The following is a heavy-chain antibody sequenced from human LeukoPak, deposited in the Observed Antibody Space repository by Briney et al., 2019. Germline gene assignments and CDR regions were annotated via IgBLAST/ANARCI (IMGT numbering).Heavy chain of an antibody. CDR2: VDPEDGES. CDR1: GYTFTDYY. V-gene: IGHV1-69-2*01. D-gene: IGHD3-3*01. J-gene: IGHJ4*02. CDR3: ATDRKSYYDFWSGYYTMGY. Sequence: GASVKVSCKASGYTFTDYYMHWVQQAPGKGLEWMGRVDPEDGESIYAEKFQGRVTITADTPTDTAYMELSSLRSEDTAVYYCATDRKSYYDFWSGYYTMGYWGQGTLVTVSS.